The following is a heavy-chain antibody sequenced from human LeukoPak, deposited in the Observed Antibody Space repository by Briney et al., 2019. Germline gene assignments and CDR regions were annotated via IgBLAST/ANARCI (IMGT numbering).Heavy chain of an antibody. CDR1: GGSISSNNYY. V-gene: IGHV4-39*07. Sequence: SETLSLTCTVSGGSISSNNYYWDWIRQPPGKGLEWIGSISYTGSTYYNPSLKSRVTISVDTSKNQFSLKLSSVTAADTAVYYCARGQPVRYFDWLYENWFDPWGQGTLVTVSS. J-gene: IGHJ5*02. D-gene: IGHD3-9*01. CDR3: ARGQPVRYFDWLYENWFDP. CDR2: ISYTGST.